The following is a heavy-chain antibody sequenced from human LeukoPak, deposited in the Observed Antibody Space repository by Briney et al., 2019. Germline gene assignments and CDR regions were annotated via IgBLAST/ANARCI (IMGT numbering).Heavy chain of an antibody. J-gene: IGHJ5*02. D-gene: IGHD3-10*01. CDR2: IIPILGIA. Sequence: SVKVSCKASGGTFSSYAISWVRQAPGQGLEWMGRIIPILGIANYAQKFQGRVTITADKSTSTAYMELSSLRSEDTAVYYCARAQMTMVRGVISPNWFDPWGQGTLVTASS. CDR3: ARAQMTMVRGVISPNWFDP. CDR1: GGTFSSYA. V-gene: IGHV1-69*04.